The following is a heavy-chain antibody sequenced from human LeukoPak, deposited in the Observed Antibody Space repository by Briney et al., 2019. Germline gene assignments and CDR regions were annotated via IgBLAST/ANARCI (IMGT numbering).Heavy chain of an antibody. CDR2: IGAGEDT. CDR3: VREIRETVITRHYYYGIDV. V-gene: IGHV3-13*04. J-gene: IGHJ6*02. D-gene: IGHD1-7*01. Sequence: GGSLRLSCAASGFTFSTYDMHWVRQVTGKGLEWVSAIGAGEDTYYLGSVKGRFTISRENAKNVLYLQMSSLRVEDTAVYYCVREIRETVITRHYYYGIDVWGQGATVTVSS. CDR1: GFTFSTYD.